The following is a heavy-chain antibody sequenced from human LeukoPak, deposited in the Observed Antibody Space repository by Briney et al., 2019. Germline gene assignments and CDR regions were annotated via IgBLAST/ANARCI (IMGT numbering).Heavy chain of an antibody. CDR1: GFTFGSHA. J-gene: IGHJ4*01. Sequence: GGSLRLSCAASGFTFGSHAMNWVRQAPGKGLEWVSSIGITSSYTYYADSVKGRFTISRDNAKNSLYLQMNSLRVEDTAVYYCGREWEVRDYWGHGTLVTVSS. V-gene: IGHV3-21*01. CDR2: IGITSSYT. CDR3: GREWEVRDY. D-gene: IGHD1-26*01.